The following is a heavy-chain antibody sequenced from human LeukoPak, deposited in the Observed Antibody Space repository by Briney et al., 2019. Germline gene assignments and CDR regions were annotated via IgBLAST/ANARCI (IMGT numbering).Heavy chain of an antibody. J-gene: IGHJ4*02. CDR2: IWYDGSQR. V-gene: IGHV3-33*01. CDR3: ATSSPRNYFDH. CDR1: GFIFSTYG. Sequence: PGGSLRLSCVASGFIFSTYGLHWVRQSPGRGLEWVAVIWYDGSQRYYADSVKGRFTISRDDSQNTIYLQMDSLRAEDTAVCYCATSSPRNYFDHWGQGTLVTVSS. D-gene: IGHD1-14*01.